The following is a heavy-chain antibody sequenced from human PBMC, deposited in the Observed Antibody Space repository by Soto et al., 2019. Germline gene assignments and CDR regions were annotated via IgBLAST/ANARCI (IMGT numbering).Heavy chain of an antibody. J-gene: IGHJ4*02. CDR2: IYYSGTT. V-gene: IGHV4-28*01. Sequence: SETLALTFAVSGYSISSSNWWGWIRQPPGKGLEWIGYIYYSGTTYYNPSLKSRVTMSVDTSKNQFSLKLTSVTAVDTAVYYCARREIQGPIDYWGQGTLVTVSS. CDR3: ARREIQGPIDY. CDR1: GYSISSSNW. D-gene: IGHD1-26*01.